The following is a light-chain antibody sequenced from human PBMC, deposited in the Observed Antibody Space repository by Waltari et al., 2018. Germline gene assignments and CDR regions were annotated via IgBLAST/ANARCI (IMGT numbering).Light chain of an antibody. Sequence: QSALTQPASVSGSPGQSITISCTGINSDVGNYNLVSWYQHHPGKVPKVMIYEVTKRPSVVSNRFSGSKSGHTASLTISGLQAEDEADYYCCSYAGSTTSVMFGGGTKLTVL. J-gene: IGLJ3*02. V-gene: IGLV2-23*02. CDR2: EVT. CDR3: CSYAGSTTSVM. CDR1: NSDVGNYNL.